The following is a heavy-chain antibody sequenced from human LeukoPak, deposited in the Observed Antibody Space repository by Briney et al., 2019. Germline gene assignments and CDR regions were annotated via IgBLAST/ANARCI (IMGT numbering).Heavy chain of an antibody. J-gene: IGHJ4*02. CDR3: AREYGSGSYTGIDY. CDR1: GYTFINYG. Sequence: ASVKASCKASGYTFINYGITWVRQAPGQGLEWMGWISAYNSAHNGNTHYAQKLQGRVTMTTDTSTNTGYMELRSLRSDDTAVYYCAREYGSGSYTGIDYWGQGTLVTVSS. CDR2: ISAYNSAHNGNT. D-gene: IGHD3-10*01. V-gene: IGHV1-18*01.